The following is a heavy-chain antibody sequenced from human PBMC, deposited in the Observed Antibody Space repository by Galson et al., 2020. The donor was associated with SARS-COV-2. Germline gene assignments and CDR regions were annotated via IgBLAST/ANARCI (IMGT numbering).Heavy chain of an antibody. D-gene: IGHD6-19*01. CDR1: GFSLSTSGMC. CDR2: IDWDDDK. CDR3: ARIAVAGNPLGYYYYYGMDV. Sequence: SGPTLVKPTQTLTLTCTLSGFSLSTSGMCASWIRQPPGKALEWLALIDWDDDKYYSTSLKTRLTISKDTSKNQVVLTMTNMDPVDTATYYCARIAVAGNPLGYYYYYGMDVWGQGTTVTVSS. V-gene: IGHV2-70*01. J-gene: IGHJ6*02.